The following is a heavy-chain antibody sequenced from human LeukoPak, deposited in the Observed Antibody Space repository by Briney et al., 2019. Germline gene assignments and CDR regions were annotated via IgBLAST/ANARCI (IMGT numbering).Heavy chain of an antibody. CDR2: INHSGST. CDR3: ARRSQFRGIFEY. V-gene: IGHV4-34*01. CDR1: GGSFSGYY. J-gene: IGHJ4*02. D-gene: IGHD2-21*01. Sequence: SETLSLTCAVYGGSFSGYYWSRIRQPPGKGLEWIGEINHSGSTNYNPSLKSRLTISVDTSKNQFSLKLSSMTAADTAVYYCARRSQFRGIFEYWGQGALVTVSS.